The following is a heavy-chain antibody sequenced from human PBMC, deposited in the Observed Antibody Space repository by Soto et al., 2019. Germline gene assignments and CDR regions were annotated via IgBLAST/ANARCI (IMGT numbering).Heavy chain of an antibody. CDR3: AADPPNSYDILTGSPSGY. CDR2: IVVGSGNT. D-gene: IGHD3-9*01. Sequence: SVQVSCQASGFTFTSSAVQWVRQARGQRLEWIGWIVVGSGNTNYAQKFQERVTITRDMSTSTAYMELSSLRSEDTAVYYCAADPPNSYDILTGSPSGYWGQGTLVTVSS. CDR1: GFTFTSSA. V-gene: IGHV1-58*01. J-gene: IGHJ4*02.